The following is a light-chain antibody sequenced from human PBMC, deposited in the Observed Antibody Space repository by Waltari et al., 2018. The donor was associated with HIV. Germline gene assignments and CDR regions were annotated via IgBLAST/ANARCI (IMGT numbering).Light chain of an antibody. J-gene: IGLJ3*02. CDR2: DSY. V-gene: IGLV6-57*01. CDR1: SGSISGNY. Sequence: FMLTQPHSVSESPGKTVTTSCTLSSGSISGNYVQWFQRRPGSSPTTGIYDSYFRTSGVLARFSGSIDRSSNSDSLTISGLKTEDEADYYCQSYDTNKNWLFGGGTKLTVL. CDR3: QSYDTNKNWL.